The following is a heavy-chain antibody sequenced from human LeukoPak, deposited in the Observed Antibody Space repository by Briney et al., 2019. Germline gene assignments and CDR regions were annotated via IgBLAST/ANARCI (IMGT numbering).Heavy chain of an antibody. D-gene: IGHD6-13*01. Sequence: GGSLRLSCAASGFTFSSYGVHWVRQAPGKGLGWVAFIRYDGSNKYYADSVKGRFTISRDNSKNTLYLQMNSLRAEDTAVYYCAKDRLVWSSSWYYFDYWGQGTLVTVSS. CDR1: GFTFSSYG. CDR3: AKDRLVWSSSWYYFDY. CDR2: IRYDGSNK. V-gene: IGHV3-30*02. J-gene: IGHJ4*02.